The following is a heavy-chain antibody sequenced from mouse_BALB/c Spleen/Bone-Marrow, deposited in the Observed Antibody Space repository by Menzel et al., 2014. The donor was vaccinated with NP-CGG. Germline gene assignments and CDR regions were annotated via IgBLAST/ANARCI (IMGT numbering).Heavy chain of an antibody. V-gene: IGHV1-20*02. CDR1: GYSFTGYF. CDR2: INPYNDDT. D-gene: IGHD1-1*01. CDR3: AREGGYYYGSSPYFDV. Sequence: EVQLQQSGPELVKPGASVKISCKASGYSFTGYFMNWVMQSHGKSLEWIGRINPYNDDTFYNQKFKGKATLTVDKSSSTAHMELRSLASEDSAVYYCAREGGYYYGSSPYFDVWGAGTTVTVSS. J-gene: IGHJ1*01.